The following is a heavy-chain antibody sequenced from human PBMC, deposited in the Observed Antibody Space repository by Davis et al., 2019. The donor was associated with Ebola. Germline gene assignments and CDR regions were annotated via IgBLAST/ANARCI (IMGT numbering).Heavy chain of an antibody. Sequence: GGSLRLSCAASGFTFSSYSMNWVRQAPGKGLEWVSSISSSSSYIYYADSVKGRFTISRNNARNPPYLQMNSLRAEETAEYKCARVANIDESFDCWGQGSLVTVSS. CDR1: GFTFSSYS. D-gene: IGHD2-15*01. V-gene: IGHV3-21*01. CDR2: ISSSSSYI. J-gene: IGHJ4*02. CDR3: ARVANIDESFDC.